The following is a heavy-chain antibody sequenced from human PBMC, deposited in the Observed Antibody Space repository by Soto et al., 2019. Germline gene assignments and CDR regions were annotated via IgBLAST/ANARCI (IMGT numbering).Heavy chain of an antibody. Sequence: QVQLVQSGAEVKKPGSSVNVSCKASGGTFSSYAISWVRQAPGQGLEWMGGIIPIFGTANYAQKFQGRVTITADESTITAYMELSSLRSEDTAVYYCARLQGYCSGCSCYSPGYWGQGTLVNVSS. V-gene: IGHV1-69*01. CDR1: GGTFSSYA. CDR3: ARLQGYCSGCSCYSPGY. J-gene: IGHJ4*02. CDR2: IIPIFGTA. D-gene: IGHD2-15*01.